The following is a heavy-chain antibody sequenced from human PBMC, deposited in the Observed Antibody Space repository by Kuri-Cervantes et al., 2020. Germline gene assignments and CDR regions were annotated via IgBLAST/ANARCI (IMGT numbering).Heavy chain of an antibody. J-gene: IGHJ4*02. V-gene: IGHV1-3*01. CDR3: TRRYYFDSSGYYYDY. CDR1: GYTFTRST. CDR2: INGGNGNT. Sequence: ASVKVSCKASGYTFTRSTMHWVRQAPGQRLEWMGWINGGNGNTKYSQMFQGRVTITRDTSASTANMELSSLRSEDTAVYYCTRRYYFDSSGYYYDYWGQGTLVTVSS. D-gene: IGHD3-22*01.